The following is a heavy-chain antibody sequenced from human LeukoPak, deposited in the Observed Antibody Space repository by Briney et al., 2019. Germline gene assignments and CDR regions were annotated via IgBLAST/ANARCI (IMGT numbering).Heavy chain of an antibody. CDR1: GYTFTSYY. CDR3: AAELYGVYTDCCTFHL. J-gene: IGHJ3*01. Sequence: ASVKVSCKASGYTFTSYYMHWVRQAPGQRLEWIGWIIVGSGATNYAQSLQGRFTITRDMSTNTAYMELSSLGSEDSAVYYCAAELYGVYTDCCTFHLWGQGTLVTVSS. D-gene: IGHD4-17*01. CDR2: IIVGSGAT. V-gene: IGHV1-58*02.